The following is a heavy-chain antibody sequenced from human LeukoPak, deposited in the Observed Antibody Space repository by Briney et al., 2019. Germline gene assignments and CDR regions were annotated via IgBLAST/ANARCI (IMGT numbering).Heavy chain of an antibody. CDR3: TKGSLGAFDI. Sequence: GGFLRLSCAASGFTFSSYWMYWVRQAPGKGLVWVSRIKSDGSSTNYADSVKGRFTISRDNAKNTLYLQMNSLRVEDTAVYYCTKGSLGAFDIWGQGTMVTVSS. D-gene: IGHD1-26*01. CDR1: GFTFSSYW. V-gene: IGHV3-74*01. CDR2: IKSDGSST. J-gene: IGHJ3*02.